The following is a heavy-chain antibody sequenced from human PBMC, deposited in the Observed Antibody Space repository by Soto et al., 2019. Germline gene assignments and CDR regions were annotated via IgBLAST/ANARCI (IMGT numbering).Heavy chain of an antibody. J-gene: IGHJ4*02. CDR2: FDPEDGET. Sequence: AASVKVSCKVSGYTLTELSMHWVRQAPGKGLEWMGGFDPEDGETIYAQKFQGRVTMTEDTSTDTAYMELSSLRSEDTAVYYCAKDLTYSSSWSFDYWGQGTLVTVSS. D-gene: IGHD6-13*01. V-gene: IGHV1-24*01. CDR1: GYTLTELS. CDR3: AKDLTYSSSWSFDY.